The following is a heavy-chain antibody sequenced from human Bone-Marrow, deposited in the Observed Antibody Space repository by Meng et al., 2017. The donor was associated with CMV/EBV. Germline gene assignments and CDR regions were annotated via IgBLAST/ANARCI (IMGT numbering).Heavy chain of an antibody. CDR2: ISGSGGST. CDR1: GFTFSSYA. Sequence: GESLKISCAASGFTFSSYAMSWVRQAPGKGLEWVSAISGSGGSTYYADSVKGRFTISRDNAKNTLYLQMNSLRAEDTAVYYCARGRGAGTILSGWFYPWGQGALVTVSS. J-gene: IGHJ5*02. D-gene: IGHD1-1*01. CDR3: ARGRGAGTILSGWFYP. V-gene: IGHV3-23*01.